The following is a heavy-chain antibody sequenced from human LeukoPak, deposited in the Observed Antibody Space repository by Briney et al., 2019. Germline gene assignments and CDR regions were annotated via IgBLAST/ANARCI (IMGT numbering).Heavy chain of an antibody. V-gene: IGHV3-30*04. Sequence: GRSLRLSCAASGFTFSSYAMHWVCQAPGKGLELVAVISYDGSNKYYADSVKSRFTISKDNSKNTLYLQMNSLRAEDTAVYYCARGVRYFEYWGQGPLVTVSS. CDR3: ARGVRYFEY. J-gene: IGHJ4*02. D-gene: IGHD3-9*01. CDR1: GFTFSSYA. CDR2: ISYDGSNK.